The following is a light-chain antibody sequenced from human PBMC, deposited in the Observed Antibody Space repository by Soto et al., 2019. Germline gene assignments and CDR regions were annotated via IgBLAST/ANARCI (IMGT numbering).Light chain of an antibody. CDR3: QQYGSSPIT. CDR2: GAS. Sequence: EIVMTQSPATLSVSPGERATLSCRASQSVSSNLAWYQQKPGQAPRLLIYGASSRATGIPDRFSGSGSGTDFTLTISRLEPEDVAVYYCQQYGSSPITFGQGTRLEIK. V-gene: IGKV3-20*01. J-gene: IGKJ5*01. CDR1: QSVSSN.